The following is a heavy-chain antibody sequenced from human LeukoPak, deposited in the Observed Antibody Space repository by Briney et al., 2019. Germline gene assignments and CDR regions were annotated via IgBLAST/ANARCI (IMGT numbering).Heavy chain of an antibody. CDR1: GGSISSGDYY. Sequence: PSQTLSLTCTVSGGSISSGDYYWSWIRQPPGMGLAWIGYIYYSGSTYYNPSLKSRVTISVDTSKNQFSLKLSSVTAADTAVYYCARGMSMVRGVIGDWGQGTLVTVSS. CDR2: IYYSGST. CDR3: ARGMSMVRGVIGD. D-gene: IGHD3-10*01. V-gene: IGHV4-30-4*01. J-gene: IGHJ4*02.